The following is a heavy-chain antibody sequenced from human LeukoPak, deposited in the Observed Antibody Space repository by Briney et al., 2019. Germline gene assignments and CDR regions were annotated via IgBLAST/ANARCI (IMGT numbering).Heavy chain of an antibody. V-gene: IGHV4-34*01. J-gene: IGHJ6*03. CDR1: GGSFSGYY. CDR2: INHSGST. D-gene: IGHD6-13*01. Sequence: SETLSLTCAVYGGSFSGYYWSWIRQPPGKGLEWIGEINHSGSTNYNPSLKSRVTISVDTSKNQFSLKLSSVTAADTAVYYCASEAAAGNVYYMDVWGKGTTVTVSS. CDR3: ASEAAAGNVYYMDV.